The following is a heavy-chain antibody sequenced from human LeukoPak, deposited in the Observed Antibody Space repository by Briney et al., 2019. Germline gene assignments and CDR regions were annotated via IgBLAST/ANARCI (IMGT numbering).Heavy chain of an antibody. V-gene: IGHV3-74*01. CDR1: GFTFSSYW. D-gene: IGHD2-2*02. CDR3: ARSMVTIPIPGGY. Sequence: SGGSLRLSCAASGFTFSSYWMHWVRQAPGKGLVWVSRINSDRSSTSYGDSVKGRFTISRDNAKNTLYLQMNSMRAEDTAVYYCARSMVTIPIPGGYWGQGTLVTVSS. J-gene: IGHJ4*02. CDR2: INSDRSST.